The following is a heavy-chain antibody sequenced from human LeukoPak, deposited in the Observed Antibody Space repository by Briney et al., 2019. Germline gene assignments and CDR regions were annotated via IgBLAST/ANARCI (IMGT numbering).Heavy chain of an antibody. V-gene: IGHV1-18*01. CDR2: ISAYNSIT. J-gene: IGHJ3*02. CDR1: GYTFNSYG. CDR3: ARALEMATIPHDAFDI. Sequence: ASVKVSCKASGYTFNSYGISWVRQAPGQGLEWMGWISAYNSITNYAQKLQGRVTMTTDTSTSTAYMELRSLRSDDTAVYYCARALEMATIPHDAFDIWGQGTMVTVSS. D-gene: IGHD5-24*01.